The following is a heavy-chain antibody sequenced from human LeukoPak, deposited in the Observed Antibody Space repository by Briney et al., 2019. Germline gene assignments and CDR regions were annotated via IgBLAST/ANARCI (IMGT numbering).Heavy chain of an antibody. J-gene: IGHJ4*02. CDR1: GFTFSSYE. CDR2: ISSSGSTI. Sequence: AGGSLRLSCAASGFTFSSYEMNWVRQAPGKGLEWVSYISSSGSTIYYADSVKGRFTISRDNAKNSLYLQMNSLRAEDTAVYYCARDRGYSSGWFGYWGQGTLVTVSS. V-gene: IGHV3-48*03. D-gene: IGHD6-19*01. CDR3: ARDRGYSSGWFGY.